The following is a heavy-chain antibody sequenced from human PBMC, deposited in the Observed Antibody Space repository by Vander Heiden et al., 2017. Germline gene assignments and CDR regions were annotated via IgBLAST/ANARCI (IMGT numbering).Heavy chain of an antibody. V-gene: IGHV1-69*01. D-gene: IGHD6-25*01. J-gene: IGHJ5*02. CDR2: IPIFGTA. Sequence: IPIFGTANYAQKFQGRVTITADESTSTAYMELSSLRSEDTAVYYCARRYMAASQPPPWGQGTLVTVSS. CDR3: ARRYMAASQPPP.